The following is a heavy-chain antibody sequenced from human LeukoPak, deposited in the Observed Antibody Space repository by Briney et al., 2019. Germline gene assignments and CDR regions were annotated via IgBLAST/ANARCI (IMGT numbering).Heavy chain of an antibody. CDR1: GGSISSGGYS. V-gene: IGHV4-30-2*01. J-gene: IGHJ4*02. CDR3: ARGGTDYGDYVFDY. Sequence: PSQTLSLTCAVSGGSISSGGYSWSWIRQPPGKGLEWIGYIYHSGSTYYNPSLKSRVTISVDRSKNQFSLKLSSVTAADTAVHYCARGGTDYGDYVFDYWGQGTLVTVSS. CDR2: IYHSGST. D-gene: IGHD4-17*01.